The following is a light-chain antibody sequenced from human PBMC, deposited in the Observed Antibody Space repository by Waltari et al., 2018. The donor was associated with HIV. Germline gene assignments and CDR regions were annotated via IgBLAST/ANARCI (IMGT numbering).Light chain of an antibody. V-gene: IGKV1-39*01. J-gene: IGKJ2*01. Sequence: DIQMTQSPSSLSASVGDRVPITCRAGQRISTYLTWYQQKPGKAPKRLVYAGSNLQSGVPSRLSGSGSGADVTLTISSLQPEEFATYYCRQTYSTFVSTFGQGTKVEIK. CDR1: QRISTY. CDR2: AGS. CDR3: RQTYSTFVST.